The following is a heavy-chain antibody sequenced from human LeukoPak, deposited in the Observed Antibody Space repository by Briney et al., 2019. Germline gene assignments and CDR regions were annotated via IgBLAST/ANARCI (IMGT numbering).Heavy chain of an antibody. D-gene: IGHD3-10*01. CDR2: ISYDGSNK. Sequence: GGSLRLSCAGSGFTFSRYGMHGVGQAPGKGGEGVAVISYDGSNKYYADSVKGRFTISTDNSKTPLYLQMNSLRAEDTAVYYCARAELWFGELGGYYYYGMDVWGKGTTVTVSS. CDR1: GFTFSRYG. V-gene: IGHV3-30*04. J-gene: IGHJ6*04. CDR3: ARAELWFGELGGYYYYGMDV.